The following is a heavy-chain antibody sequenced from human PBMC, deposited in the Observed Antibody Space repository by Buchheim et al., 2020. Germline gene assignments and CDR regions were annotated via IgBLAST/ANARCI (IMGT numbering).Heavy chain of an antibody. J-gene: IGHJ4*02. CDR3: ARAGIAAAGTSDYFDY. CDR1: GFTFSSYG. CDR2: IWYDGSNK. D-gene: IGHD6-13*01. V-gene: IGHV3-33*01. Sequence: QVQLVESGGGVVQPGRSLRLSCAASGFTFSSYGMHWVRQAPGKGLEWVAVIWYDGSNKYYADSVKGRFTISRDNSKNTLYLQMNSLRAEDTAVYYCARAGIAAAGTSDYFDYWGQGTL.